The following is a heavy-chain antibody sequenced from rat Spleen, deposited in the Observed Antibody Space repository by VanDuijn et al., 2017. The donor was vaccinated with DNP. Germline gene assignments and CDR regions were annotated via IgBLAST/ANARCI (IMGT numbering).Heavy chain of an antibody. J-gene: IGHJ2*01. V-gene: IGHV2-6*01. CDR2: MSGGGIT. CDR1: GFSLTSYP. CDR3: ARGTTEGIVTWDY. D-gene: IGHD1-11*01. Sequence: QVQLKESGPGLVQPSQTLSLTCTVSGFSLTSYPVSWVRQPPGKGLDWIAAMSGGGITYYNSALKSRLSISRDTSKSQVFLKMNSLQTEDTAMYFCARGTTEGIVTWDYWGQGVMVTVSS.